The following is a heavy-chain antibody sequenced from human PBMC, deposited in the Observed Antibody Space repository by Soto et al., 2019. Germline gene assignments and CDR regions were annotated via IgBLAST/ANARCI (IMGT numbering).Heavy chain of an antibody. CDR2: INHSGST. CDR1: GGYFSGYY. CDR3: ARGTDIVLMVYAIWRWFDP. V-gene: IGHV4-34*01. J-gene: IGHJ5*02. Sequence: SETLSLTCAVYGGYFSGYYWSWIRQPPGKGLEWIGEINHSGSTNYNPSLKSRVTISVDTSKNQFSLKLSSVTAADTAVYYCARGTDIVLMVYAIWRWFDPWGQGTLVTVSS. D-gene: IGHD2-8*01.